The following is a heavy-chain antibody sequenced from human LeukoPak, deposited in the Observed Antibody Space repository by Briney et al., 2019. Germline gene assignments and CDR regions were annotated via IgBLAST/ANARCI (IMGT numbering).Heavy chain of an antibody. CDR3: ARGRARGVAAPFDY. J-gene: IGHJ4*02. D-gene: IGHD3-10*01. Sequence: GGSLRLSCAASASTFSDYYMSWIRQAPGKGLEWVSYISSSSSYTNYVDSVKGRFTISRDNAKNSLYLQMNSLRADDTAVYYCARGRARGVAAPFDYWGQGTLVTVSS. CDR2: ISSSSSYT. V-gene: IGHV3-11*05. CDR1: ASTFSDYY.